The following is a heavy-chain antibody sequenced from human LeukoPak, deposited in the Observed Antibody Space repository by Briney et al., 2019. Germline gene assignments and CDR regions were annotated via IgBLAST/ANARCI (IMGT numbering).Heavy chain of an antibody. CDR3: ARQDYGDYAVDY. Sequence: SETLSLTCAVSGGSISSCGYSWSWIRQPPGKGLEWIGYIYHSGSTYYNPSLKSRVTISVDRSKNQFSLKLSSVTAADTTVYYCARQDYGDYAVDYWGQGTLVTVSS. CDR1: GGSISSCGYS. CDR2: IYHSGST. J-gene: IGHJ4*02. V-gene: IGHV4-30-2*01. D-gene: IGHD4-17*01.